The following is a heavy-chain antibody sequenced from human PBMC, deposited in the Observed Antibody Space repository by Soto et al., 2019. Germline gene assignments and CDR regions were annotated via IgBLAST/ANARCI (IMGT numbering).Heavy chain of an antibody. V-gene: IGHV4-39*01. CDR2: IHFSGDA. Sequence: SETLSLTCTVSGGSISSSGHYWGWVRQPPGKGLEWIGTIHFSGDAYYNPSLKSRVTISVDTSKSQFSLKLNSVTAADTALYYCSRHYCSGGSCYYYGMDVWGQGTTVTVS. D-gene: IGHD2-15*01. CDR1: GGSISSSGHY. J-gene: IGHJ6*02. CDR3: SRHYCSGGSCYYYGMDV.